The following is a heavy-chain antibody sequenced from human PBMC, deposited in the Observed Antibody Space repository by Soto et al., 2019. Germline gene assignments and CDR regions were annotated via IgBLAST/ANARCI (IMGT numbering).Heavy chain of an antibody. J-gene: IGHJ4*02. V-gene: IGHV2-5*01. CDR2: VYWNDER. CDR1: GFSLTTTGVG. D-gene: IGHD3-22*01. Sequence: VSGPTLVNPTQTLTLTCTFSGFSLTTTGVGVGWIRHAPGKALEWLAMVYWNDERRYSPSLKSRLTITQDTSKNQVVLTMTYMDPVDTATYFCAHYDSSGYFSHFDSWGQGTLVTVSS. CDR3: AHYDSSGYFSHFDS.